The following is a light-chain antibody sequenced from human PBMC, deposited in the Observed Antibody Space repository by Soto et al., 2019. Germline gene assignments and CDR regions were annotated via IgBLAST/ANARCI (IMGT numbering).Light chain of an antibody. CDR2: DDS. CDR1: NIGSKS. CDR3: QVWDSSSDHWV. J-gene: IGLJ3*02. V-gene: IGLV3-21*02. Sequence: SYELTQPPSVSVAPGQTARITCGGNNIGSKSVHWCQQKPGQAPVLVVYDDSDRPSGIPERFSGSNSGNTATLTISWVEAGDEADYYCQVWDSSSDHWVFGGGTKLTVL.